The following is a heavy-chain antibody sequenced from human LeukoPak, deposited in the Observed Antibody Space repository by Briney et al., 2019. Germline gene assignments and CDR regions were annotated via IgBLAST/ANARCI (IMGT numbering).Heavy chain of an antibody. D-gene: IGHD3-22*01. J-gene: IGHJ4*02. CDR1: GSTFSSYA. CDR3: AKDWYYYDSSGYGALDY. CDR2: ISGSGGST. V-gene: IGHV3-23*01. Sequence: PGGSLRLFCAASGSTFSSYAMSWVRQAPGKGLEWVSAISGSGGSTYYADSVKGRFTISRDNSKNTLYLQMNSLRAEDTAVYYCAKDWYYYDSSGYGALDYWGQGTLVTVSS.